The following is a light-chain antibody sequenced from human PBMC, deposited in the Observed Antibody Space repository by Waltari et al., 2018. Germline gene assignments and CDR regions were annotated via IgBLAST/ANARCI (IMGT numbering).Light chain of an antibody. CDR3: QSYDSSPYVV. V-gene: IGLV1-40*01. Sequence: QSVLTQPPSLSGPPGQRVTIPCTGHNSTLAAGSDVPWYQQLPGTAPKLLIYVNNNRPSGVPDRFSGSKSGTSASLAITGLQAEDEADYYCQSYDSSPYVVFGGGTRLTVL. CDR1: NSTLAAGSD. J-gene: IGLJ3*02. CDR2: VNN.